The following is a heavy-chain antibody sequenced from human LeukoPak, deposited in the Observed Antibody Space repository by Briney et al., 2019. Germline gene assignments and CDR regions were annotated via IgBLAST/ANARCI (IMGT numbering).Heavy chain of an antibody. D-gene: IGHD6-13*01. J-gene: IGHJ4*02. CDR1: GFTFSSYA. CDR2: ISGSGGST. CDR3: AKGRYSSSWDPYY. V-gene: IGHV3-23*01. Sequence: HPGGSLRLSCAASGFTFSSYAMSWVRQAPGKGLEWVSAISGSGGSTYYADSVKGRFTISRDNSKNTLYLQMNSLRAEVTAVYYCAKGRYSSSWDPYYWGQGTLVTVSS.